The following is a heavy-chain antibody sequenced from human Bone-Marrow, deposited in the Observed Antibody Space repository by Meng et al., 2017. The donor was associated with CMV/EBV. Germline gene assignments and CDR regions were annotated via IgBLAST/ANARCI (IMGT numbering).Heavy chain of an antibody. D-gene: IGHD3-22*01. J-gene: IGHJ5*02. CDR2: IYHSGST. Sequence: GYSWSWIRQPPGKGLEWIGYIYHSGSTYYNPSLKSRVTISVDRSKNQFSLKLSSVTAADTAVYYCARGSPINYYDSSGYPLLNWFDPWGQGTLVTVSS. CDR3: ARGSPINYYDSSGYPLLNWFDP. V-gene: IGHV4-30-2*01. CDR1: GYS.